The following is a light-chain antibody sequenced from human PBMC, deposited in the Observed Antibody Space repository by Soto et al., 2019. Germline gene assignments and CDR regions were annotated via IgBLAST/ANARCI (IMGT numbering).Light chain of an antibody. V-gene: IGKV4-1*01. CDR2: WAS. J-gene: IGKJ4*01. Sequence: DIVMTQSPDSLAVSLGERATINCKSSQSVLYSSNNKNYLAWYQQKPGQPPKLLIYWASTRESGVPDRFSGSGCWRDLTVTISSLQAEDVAVYYCPQYYSTHLTVGGGTKVDIK. CDR3: PQYYSTHLT. CDR1: QSVLYSSNNKNY.